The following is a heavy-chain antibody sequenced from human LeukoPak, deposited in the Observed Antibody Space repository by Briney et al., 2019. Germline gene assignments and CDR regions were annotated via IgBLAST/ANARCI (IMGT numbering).Heavy chain of an antibody. CDR1: GSTFGSYY. D-gene: IGHD5-18*01. J-gene: IGHJ4*02. V-gene: IGHV1-2*02. Sequence: GASVKVSCKASGSTFGSYYMHWVRQAPGQGLEWMGWINPNSGGTNYAQKFQGRVTMTRDTSISTAYMELSRLRSDDTAVYYCARGTIQLWVLDYWGQGTLVTVSS. CDR2: INPNSGGT. CDR3: ARGTIQLWVLDY.